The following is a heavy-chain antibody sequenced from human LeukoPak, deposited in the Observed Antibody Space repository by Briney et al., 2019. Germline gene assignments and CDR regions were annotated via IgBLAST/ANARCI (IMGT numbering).Heavy chain of an antibody. J-gene: IGHJ5*02. CDR2: ISGSGGST. CDR3: AKDPYCSSTSCYQGNWFDP. V-gene: IGHV3-23*01. D-gene: IGHD2-2*01. Sequence: PGGSLRLSCAASGFTFSSYAMSWVRQAPGKGLEWVSAISGSGGSTYYADSVKGRFTISRDNSKNTLYLQMNSLRAEDTAVYYCAKDPYCSSTSCYQGNWFDPWGQGILVTVSS. CDR1: GFTFSSYA.